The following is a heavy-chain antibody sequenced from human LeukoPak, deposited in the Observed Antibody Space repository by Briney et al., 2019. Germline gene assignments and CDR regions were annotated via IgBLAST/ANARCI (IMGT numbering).Heavy chain of an antibody. CDR3: AREIFDFFAGMDV. CDR1: GFTFSSYA. CDR2: ISGSGGST. Sequence: GGSLRLSCAASGFTFSSYAMSWVRQAPGKGLEWVSAISGSGGSTYYADSVKGRFTISRDNAKNSLYLQMNSLRAEDTAVYYCAREIFDFFAGMDVWGQGTTVTVSS. J-gene: IGHJ6*02. V-gene: IGHV3-23*01. D-gene: IGHD3-3*01.